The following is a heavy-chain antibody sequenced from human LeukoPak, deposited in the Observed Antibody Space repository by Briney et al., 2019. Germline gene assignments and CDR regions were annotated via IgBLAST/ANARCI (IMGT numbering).Heavy chain of an antibody. V-gene: IGHV3-7*01. J-gene: IGHJ6*02. CDR1: GFTFSHYW. CDR2: LRQDGGEV. D-gene: IGHD5-24*01. CDR3: ARAPWTDLSYKMDV. Sequence: GGSLRLSCVASGFTFSHYWMSWVRQAPGEGLEWVANLRQDGGEVYYADSLRGRFTVSRDNAKNSLYLQMNALGVEDTAVYYCARAPWTDLSYKMDVWGQGTTVTVSS.